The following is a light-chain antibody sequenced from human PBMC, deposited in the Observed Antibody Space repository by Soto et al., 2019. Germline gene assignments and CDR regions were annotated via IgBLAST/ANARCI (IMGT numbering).Light chain of an antibody. J-gene: IGKJ4*01. V-gene: IGKV3-15*01. CDR2: STS. CDR3: QQYNKWPPLT. CDR1: QSISSN. Sequence: EIVMTQSPATLSVSPGERATLSCRASQSISSNLAWYQQKPGQAPRLLIYSTSTRATGIPARFSGSGSGTEFTITSSSLQFEDFAVYYCQQYNKWPPLTFGGGTRVEIK.